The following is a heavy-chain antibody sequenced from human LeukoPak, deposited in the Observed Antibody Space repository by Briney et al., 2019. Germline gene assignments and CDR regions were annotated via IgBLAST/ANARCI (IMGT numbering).Heavy chain of an antibody. CDR3: ARAVSSDSSGYFLGVFGAFDI. D-gene: IGHD3-22*01. J-gene: IGHJ3*02. Sequence: GSSVKVSCKASGGTFSSYAISWVRQAPGRGLEWMGRIIPIFGTANYAQKFQGRVTITADESTSTAYMELSSLRSEDTAVYYCARAVSSDSSGYFLGVFGAFDIWGQGTMVTVSS. CDR2: IIPIFGTA. V-gene: IGHV1-69*15. CDR1: GGTFSSYA.